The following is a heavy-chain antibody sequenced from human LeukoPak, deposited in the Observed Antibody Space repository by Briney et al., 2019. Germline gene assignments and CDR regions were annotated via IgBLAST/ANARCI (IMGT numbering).Heavy chain of an antibody. CDR3: ARSDTHHIHSSSWHFDY. CDR1: GGSISSGGYY. CDR2: IYYSGSS. Sequence: AQTLSLTCTVSGGSISSGGYYWSGIRQHPGKGLEWIGYIYYSGSSNYNPSLKSRVTISVYTSKTQFSLYLSSVTAADTAVYYCARSDTHHIHSSSWHFDYWGQGTLVTVSS. V-gene: IGHV4-31*03. D-gene: IGHD6-13*01. J-gene: IGHJ4*02.